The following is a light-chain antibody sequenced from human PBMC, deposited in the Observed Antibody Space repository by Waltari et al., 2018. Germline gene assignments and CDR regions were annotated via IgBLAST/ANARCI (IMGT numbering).Light chain of an antibody. CDR1: SSNIGSKT. Sequence: QSVLTQPPSASGTPGQRVTISCSGSSSNIGSKTVSWYHQLPGTAPKLLIYGDDQRPLGVPDRFSASKSGTSASLSISNLQSEDEADDYCGAWDDSLNGYVFGSGTKVNVL. CDR3: GAWDDSLNGYV. V-gene: IGLV1-44*01. J-gene: IGLJ1*01. CDR2: GDD.